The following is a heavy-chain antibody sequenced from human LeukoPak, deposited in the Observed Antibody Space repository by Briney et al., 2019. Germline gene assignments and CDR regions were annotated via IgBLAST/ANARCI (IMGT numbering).Heavy chain of an antibody. CDR3: ARGYDSDPWFDP. CDR2: INSDGSST. J-gene: IGHJ5*02. D-gene: IGHD3-22*01. CDR1: GFTFSSYW. V-gene: IGHV3-74*01. Sequence: GGSLRLSCAASGFTFSSYWMHWVRQAPGKGLVWVSRINSDGSSTSYADSMKGRFTISRDNAKNTLYLQMNSLRAEDTAVYYCARGYDSDPWFDPWGQGTLVTVSS.